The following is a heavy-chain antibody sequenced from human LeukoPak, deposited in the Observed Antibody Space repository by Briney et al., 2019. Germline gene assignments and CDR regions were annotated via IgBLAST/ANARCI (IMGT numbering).Heavy chain of an antibody. D-gene: IGHD3-9*01. Sequence: SVKLSCKASGGTFSSYAISWVRQAPGQGLEWMGGIIPIFGTANYAQKFQGRVTITADKSTSTAYMELSSLRSEDTAVYYCARHTIGAFDIWGQGTMVTVSS. CDR3: ARHTIGAFDI. J-gene: IGHJ3*02. V-gene: IGHV1-69*06. CDR1: GGTFSSYA. CDR2: IIPIFGTA.